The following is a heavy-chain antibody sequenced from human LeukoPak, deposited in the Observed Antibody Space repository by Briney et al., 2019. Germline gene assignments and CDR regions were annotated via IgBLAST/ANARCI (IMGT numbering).Heavy chain of an antibody. CDR1: NGSISTYY. CDR3: ARVFSTNYYDDRGWFDP. V-gene: IGHV4-59*01. J-gene: IGHJ5*02. D-gene: IGHD3-22*01. Sequence: SETLSLTCTVSNGSISTYYWSWIRQSPGKGLEWIGYIYYTGSTNYNPSLKSRVTISVDTSKNQFSLKLSSVTAADTAVYYCARVFSTNYYDDRGWFDPWGQGTLVTVSS. CDR2: IYYTGST.